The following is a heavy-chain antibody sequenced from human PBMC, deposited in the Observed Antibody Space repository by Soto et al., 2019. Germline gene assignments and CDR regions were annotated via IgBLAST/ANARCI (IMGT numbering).Heavy chain of an antibody. CDR2: IYWDDDK. CDR3: AHSGFGGSSGWYVDY. D-gene: IGHD6-19*01. V-gene: IGHV2-5*02. CDR1: GFSLSTSGVG. J-gene: IGHJ4*02. Sequence: QITLKESGPTLVKPTQTRTLTCTFSGFSLSTSGVGVGWIRQPPGKALEWLALIYWDDDKRYSPSLKSRLTITKDTSKNQVVLTMTNMDPVDSATYYCAHSGFGGSSGWYVDYWGQGTLVTVSS.